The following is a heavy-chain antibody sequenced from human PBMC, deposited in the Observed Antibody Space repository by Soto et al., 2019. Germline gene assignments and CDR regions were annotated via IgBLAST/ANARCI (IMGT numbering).Heavy chain of an antibody. Sequence: NPSETLSLTCTVSGGSISSGGYYWSWIRQHPGKGLEWIGYIYYSGSTYYNPSLKSRVTISVDTSKNQFSLKLSSVTAADTAVYYCASSGYCSSTSCYEGWYYFDYWGQGTLVTVS. J-gene: IGHJ4*02. CDR3: ASSGYCSSTSCYEGWYYFDY. V-gene: IGHV4-31*03. D-gene: IGHD2-2*01. CDR2: IYYSGST. CDR1: GGSISSGGYY.